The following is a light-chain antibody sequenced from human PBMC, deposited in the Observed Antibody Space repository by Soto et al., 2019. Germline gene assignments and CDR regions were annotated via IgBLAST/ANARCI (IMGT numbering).Light chain of an antibody. CDR2: GAS. CDR1: QSVGSH. J-gene: IGKJ3*01. Sequence: EIVMTQSPVTLSVSPGERATLSCRASQSVGSHLAWYQQRPGQAPRLLIYGASYRSTGIPPRFSGSGSGTDFTLNISSLQSEDFAVYYCQQYDIWPPFSFGPGTKVDIK. V-gene: IGKV3-15*01. CDR3: QQYDIWPPFS.